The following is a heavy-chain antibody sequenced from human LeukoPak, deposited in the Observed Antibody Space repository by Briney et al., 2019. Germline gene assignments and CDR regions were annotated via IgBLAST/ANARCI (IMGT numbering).Heavy chain of an antibody. CDR1: GYTFTGYY. D-gene: IGHD6-6*01. V-gene: IGHV1-69*06. Sequence: ASVKVSCKASGYTFTGYYMHWVRQAPGQGLEWMGGIIPIFGTANYAQKFQGRVTITADKSTSTAYMELSSLRSEDTAVYYCAREGYSSSSDGYYFDHWGQGTLVTVSS. CDR3: AREGYSSSSDGYYFDH. J-gene: IGHJ4*02. CDR2: IIPIFGTA.